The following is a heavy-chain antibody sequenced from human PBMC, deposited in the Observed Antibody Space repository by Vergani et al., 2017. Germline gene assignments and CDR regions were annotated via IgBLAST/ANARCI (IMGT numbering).Heavy chain of an antibody. J-gene: IGHJ4*02. CDR3: AGDLFGGTYYDFWSGYKYYFDY. D-gene: IGHD3-3*01. Sequence: QVQLVQSGAEVKKPGASVKVSCKASGYTFTSYGISWVRQAPGQGLEWMGWISAYNGNTNYAQKLQGRVTMTTDTSTSTAYMELRSLRSDDTAVYYCAGDLFGGTYYDFWSGYKYYFDYWGQGTLVTVSS. CDR1: GYTFTSYG. V-gene: IGHV1-18*04. CDR2: ISAYNGNT.